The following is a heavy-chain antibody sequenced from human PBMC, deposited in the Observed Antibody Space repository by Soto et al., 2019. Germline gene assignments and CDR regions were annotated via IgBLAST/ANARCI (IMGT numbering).Heavy chain of an antibody. J-gene: IGHJ4*02. Sequence: GGSLRLSCAASGFTFSSYAMSWVRQAPGKGLEWVSTISANGANTYYADSVKGRFTISRDNSKNTLYLQMNSLRAEDTAVYYCAKENGYSSSWFEFDYWGQGTLVTVSS. CDR1: GFTFSSYA. D-gene: IGHD6-13*01. V-gene: IGHV3-23*01. CDR2: ISANGANT. CDR3: AKENGYSSSWFEFDY.